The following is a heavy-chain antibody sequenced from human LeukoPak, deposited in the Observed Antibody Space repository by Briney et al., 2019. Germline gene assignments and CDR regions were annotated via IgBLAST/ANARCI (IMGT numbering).Heavy chain of an antibody. CDR3: AREFAVADPLDY. J-gene: IGHJ4*02. D-gene: IGHD6-19*01. CDR2: IYYSGST. Sequence: PSETLSLTCTVSGGSISSYYWSWIRQPPGKGLEWIGYIYYSGSTNYNPSLKSRVTISVDTSKNQFSLKLSSVTAADTAVYYCAREFAVADPLDYWGQGTLVTVSS. V-gene: IGHV4-59*01. CDR1: GGSISSYY.